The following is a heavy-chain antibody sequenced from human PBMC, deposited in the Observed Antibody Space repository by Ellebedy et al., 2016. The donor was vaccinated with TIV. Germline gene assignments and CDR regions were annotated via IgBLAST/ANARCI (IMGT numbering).Heavy chain of an antibody. CDR3: ARQGRNSGSYYFDY. CDR2: IYNSGDT. J-gene: IGHJ4*02. D-gene: IGHD1-26*01. V-gene: IGHV4-39*01. Sequence: MPGGSLRLSCTVSGGSISSSTSYWGWIRQPPGKGLEWLGSIYNSGDTYYNPSLESRVTISVDTSNNQFSLSLSSVTAADTAVYYCARQGRNSGSYYFDYWGLGTLVTVSS. CDR1: GGSISSSTSY.